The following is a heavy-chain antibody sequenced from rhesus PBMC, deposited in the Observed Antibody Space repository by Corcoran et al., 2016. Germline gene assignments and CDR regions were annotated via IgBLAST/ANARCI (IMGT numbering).Heavy chain of an antibody. CDR1: GFSISTTGTG. CDR2: LYWNDSK. V-gene: IGHV2-95*01. J-gene: IGHJ4*01. CDR3: ARLGGWYYFAY. D-gene: IGHD6-37*01. Sequence: QVTLKESGPALVKPTQTLTLTCTFSGFSISTTGTGVGWIRQPPGKALEWLASLYWNDSKYYSTALKSRLTISKDTSKNQVVLTMTNMDPVDTATYYCARLGGWYYFAYWGQGVLVTASS.